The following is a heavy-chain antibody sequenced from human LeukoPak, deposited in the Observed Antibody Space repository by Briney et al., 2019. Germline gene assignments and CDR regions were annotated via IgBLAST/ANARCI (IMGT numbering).Heavy chain of an antibody. Sequence: ASVKVSCKASGYTFTGYYMHWVQQAPGQGLEWMGWINPNSGGTNYAQKFQGRVTMTRDTSISTAYMELSRLRSDDTAVYYCARDSSYYDILTGYDYWGQGTLVTVSS. CDR1: GYTFTGYY. CDR3: ARDSSYYDILTGYDY. V-gene: IGHV1-2*02. J-gene: IGHJ4*02. D-gene: IGHD3-9*01. CDR2: INPNSGGT.